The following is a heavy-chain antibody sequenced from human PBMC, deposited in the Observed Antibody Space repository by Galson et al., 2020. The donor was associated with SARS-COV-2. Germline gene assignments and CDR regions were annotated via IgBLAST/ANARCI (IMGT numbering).Heavy chain of an antibody. CDR1: GFSFSNYV. CDR2: ISRSGDRT. CDR3: ATCRDTGGYFFHGMEV. D-gene: IGHD2-8*02. J-gene: IGHJ6*02. V-gene: IGHV3-23*01. Sequence: GESLKISCAASGFSFSNYVMTWVRQTPGKGLEGVSSISRSGDRTYYADSVKGRFTIYRDNSKNTLYMQMNSLRAEDTAIYYCATCRDTGGYFFHGMEVWGQGTTVTVSS.